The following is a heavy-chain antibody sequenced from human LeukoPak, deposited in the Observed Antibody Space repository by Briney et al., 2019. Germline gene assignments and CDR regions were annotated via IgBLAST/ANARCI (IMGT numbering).Heavy chain of an antibody. CDR2: IYSGGAT. CDR1: GFTVISNL. J-gene: IGHJ6*03. V-gene: IGHV3-66*02. D-gene: IGHD2/OR15-2a*01. Sequence: GGSLTLSCAASGFTVISNLMTWVRQSPGRGLEWLSSIYSGGATYYTDSVKGRFTISRDNSKNTLYLQMNSLRAEDTAVYYCAKGFSDHYYYYMDVWGKGTTVTVSS. CDR3: AKGFSDHYYYYMDV.